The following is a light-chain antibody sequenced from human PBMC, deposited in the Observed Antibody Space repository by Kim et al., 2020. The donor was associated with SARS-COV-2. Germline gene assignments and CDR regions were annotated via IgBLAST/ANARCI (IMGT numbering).Light chain of an antibody. Sequence: SVSRGERVPPSCRASQSVSSNLAWYQHRPGQAPRLLIYGVSTRATGIPARFSGSGSGTEFTLTISSLQSEDFAVYYCQQSNNWPYTFGQGTKLEI. CDR2: GVS. CDR3: QQSNNWPYT. J-gene: IGKJ2*01. V-gene: IGKV3D-15*01. CDR1: QSVSSN.